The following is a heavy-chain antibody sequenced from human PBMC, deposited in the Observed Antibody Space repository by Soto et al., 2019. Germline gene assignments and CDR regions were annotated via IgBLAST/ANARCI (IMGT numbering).Heavy chain of an antibody. CDR2: IRSKGYNYAT. J-gene: IGHJ4*02. V-gene: IGHV3-73*01. D-gene: IGHD2-15*01. Sequence: GGSLRLSCAASGFNFIGSVIHWVRQASGKGLEWVGRIRSKGYNYATAYAASVEGRFTVSRDDSKNTAYLQMNSLKSEDTAVYYCSRLVVWGQGSLVTVSS. CDR1: GFNFIGSV. CDR3: SRLVV.